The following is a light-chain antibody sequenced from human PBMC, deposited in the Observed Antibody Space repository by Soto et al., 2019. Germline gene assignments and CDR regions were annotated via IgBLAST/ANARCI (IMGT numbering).Light chain of an antibody. CDR1: QSITKY. J-gene: IGKJ1*01. CDR2: AAS. V-gene: IGKV1-39*01. Sequence: DIQMTQSPSSLSASVGDRVTITCRASQSITKYLNCYQQTLGKAPRLLIYAASNLQSVVPSRFSGSGSGTDFPLTISSLQQEALATHYCQHNYAIPPWPFGQGNLIEI. CDR3: QHNYAIPPWP.